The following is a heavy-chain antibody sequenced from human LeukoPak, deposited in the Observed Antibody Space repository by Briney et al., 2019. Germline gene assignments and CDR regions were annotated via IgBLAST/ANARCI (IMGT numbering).Heavy chain of an antibody. D-gene: IGHD6-13*01. V-gene: IGHV3-23*01. J-gene: IGHJ4*02. Sequence: GGSLGLSCAASGFTFSSYAMSWVRQAPGKGLEWVSSIGSSGVSTYYADSVKGRFTISRDNSKSTLYLQMNSLRAEDTAVFYCAKDMAYSSSWYNYFDCWGQGTLVTVSS. CDR3: AKDMAYSSSWYNYFDC. CDR2: IGSSGVST. CDR1: GFTFSSYA.